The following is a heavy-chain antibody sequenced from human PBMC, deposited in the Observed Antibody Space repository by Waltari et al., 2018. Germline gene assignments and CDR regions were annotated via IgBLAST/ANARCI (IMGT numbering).Heavy chain of an antibody. CDR3: ARRSYSSSHPFDY. D-gene: IGHD6-6*01. CDR2: IYYSGST. J-gene: IGHJ4*02. V-gene: IGHV4-59*08. CDR1: GGSISSYY. Sequence: QVQLQESGPGLVKPSETLSLTCTVSGGSISSYYWSWIRQPPGKGLEWIGYIYYSGSTNYNPSLKSRVTISVDTSKNQFSLKLSSVTAADTAVYYCARRSYSSSHPFDYCGQGTLVTVSS.